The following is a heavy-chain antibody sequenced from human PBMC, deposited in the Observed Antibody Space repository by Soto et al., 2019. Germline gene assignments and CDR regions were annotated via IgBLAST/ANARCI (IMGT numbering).Heavy chain of an antibody. CDR1: GGSISSYY. J-gene: IGHJ4*02. CDR3: ARGYGGYGAFDY. D-gene: IGHD5-12*01. Sequence: QVQLQESGPGLVKPSETLSLTCTVSGGSISSYYWSWIRQPPGKGLEWIGYIYYSGSTNYNPSLKSRVTISVDTSKNQFSLKLSSATAADTAVYYCARGYGGYGAFDYWGQGTLVTVSS. V-gene: IGHV4-59*01. CDR2: IYYSGST.